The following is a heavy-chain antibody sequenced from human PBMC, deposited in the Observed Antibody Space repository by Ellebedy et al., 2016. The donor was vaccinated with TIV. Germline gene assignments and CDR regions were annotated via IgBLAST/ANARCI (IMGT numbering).Heavy chain of an antibody. CDR1: GFIFSDYW. D-gene: IGHD5-18*01. Sequence: PGGSLRLSCATSGFIFSDYWMHWVRQAPGKGLVWVSRINVDGSSTRYADSVKGRFIISRDNAKNTLYLQMTSLRVEDTAVYYCARGGKYTYGPSDYWGQGTLVMVSS. CDR2: INVDGSST. V-gene: IGHV3-74*01. J-gene: IGHJ4*02. CDR3: ARGGKYTYGPSDY.